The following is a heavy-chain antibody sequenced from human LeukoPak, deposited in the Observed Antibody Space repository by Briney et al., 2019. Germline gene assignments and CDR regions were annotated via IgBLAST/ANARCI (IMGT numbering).Heavy chain of an antibody. CDR3: AKDPGYVDY. CDR1: GFTFSSYG. CDR2: ISYDGRNK. Sequence: PGRSLRLSCAASGFTFSSYGMHWVRQAPGKGLEWVALISYDGRNKYFADSVKGRFTTSRDNSKNTVHLQMNSLRAEDTAVYYCAKDPGYVDYWGQGTLVTVSS. J-gene: IGHJ4*02. D-gene: IGHD2-15*01. V-gene: IGHV3-30*18.